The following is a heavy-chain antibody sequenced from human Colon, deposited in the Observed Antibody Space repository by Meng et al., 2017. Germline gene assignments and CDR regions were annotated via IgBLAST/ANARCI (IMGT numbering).Heavy chain of an antibody. CDR3: ARGVETMIRGVKWYFDL. CDR1: GGDINNYY. Sequence: GRRQGSGQVLLKPTETRSITCTASGGDINNYYWSWFRQSPGKGLEWLGCVYSSGSAYYSPSLKSRLNMSVDRTKNQLSLKVTSVTAADTAVYYCARGVETMIRGVKWYFDLWGRGALVTVSS. J-gene: IGHJ2*01. V-gene: IGHV4-4*07. CDR2: VYSSGSA. D-gene: IGHD3-10*01.